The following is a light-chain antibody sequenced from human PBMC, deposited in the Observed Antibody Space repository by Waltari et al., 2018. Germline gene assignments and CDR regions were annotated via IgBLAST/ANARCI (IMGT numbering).Light chain of an antibody. Sequence: SYELTQPPSVSVSPGQTARFTCSGDASPKKYAYLVQQKSGQAPVTVIFEENKPHSGIPEGCAGCSSGTMATLTIIGVQVEDEADYYGYSTDSSCNRQAVGGGTKLTVL. CDR2: EEN. CDR1: ASPKKY. CDR3: YSTDSSCNRQA. J-gene: IGLJ2*01. V-gene: IGLV3-10*01.